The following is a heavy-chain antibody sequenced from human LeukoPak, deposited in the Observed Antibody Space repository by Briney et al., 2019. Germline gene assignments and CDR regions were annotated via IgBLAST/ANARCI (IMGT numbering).Heavy chain of an antibody. CDR3: ARNDFWSGYYPFDY. D-gene: IGHD3-3*01. CDR1: GFTFSNYW. J-gene: IGHJ4*02. Sequence: GGSLRLSCAASGFTFSNYWMTWVRRAPGKGLEWVANIKEDGGEENYADSVKGRFTIFRDNAKNSLSLVMYSLRVEDTAVYYCARNDFWSGYYPFDYWGQGTLVTVSS. V-gene: IGHV3-7*01. CDR2: IKEDGGEE.